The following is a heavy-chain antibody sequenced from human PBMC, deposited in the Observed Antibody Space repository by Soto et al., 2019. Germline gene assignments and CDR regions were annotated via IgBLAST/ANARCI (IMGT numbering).Heavy chain of an antibody. CDR2: VYHTGRT. Sequence: SETLSLTCTVSGGSFKSGSYSWSWIRQPPGKGLEWIGYVYHTGRTSYNPSLKSRVSISMDTSKNQFSLNLDSVTAADTAVYFCARDFAYFDSWGKGTLVTVSS. D-gene: IGHD3-3*01. J-gene: IGHJ4*02. V-gene: IGHV4-61*01. CDR1: GGSFKSGSYS. CDR3: ARDFAYFDS.